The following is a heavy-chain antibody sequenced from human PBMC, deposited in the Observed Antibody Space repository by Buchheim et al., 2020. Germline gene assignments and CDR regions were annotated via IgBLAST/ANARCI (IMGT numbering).Heavy chain of an antibody. J-gene: IGHJ4*02. CDR2: ISYDGSNK. V-gene: IGHV3-30*18. D-gene: IGHD4-17*01. CDR1: GFTFSSYG. CDR3: AKTDDYGDYWFMIPNFDY. Sequence: QVQLVESGGGVVQPGRSLRLSCAASGFTFSSYGMHWVRQAPGKGLEWVAVISYDGSNKYYADSVKGRFTISRDNSKNTLYLKMKSLRAEDTAVYYCAKTDDYGDYWFMIPNFDYWGQGTL.